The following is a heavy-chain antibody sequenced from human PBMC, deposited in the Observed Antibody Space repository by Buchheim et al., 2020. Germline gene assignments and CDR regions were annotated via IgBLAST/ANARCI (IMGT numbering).Heavy chain of an antibody. J-gene: IGHJ3*02. V-gene: IGHV4-59*01. CDR1: GGSISSYY. Sequence: QVQLQESGPGLVKPSETLSLTCTVSGGSISSYYWSWIRQPPGKGLEWIGYIYYSGSTNYNPSLKSRVTISVDTSKNQFSLKLSSVTAADTAVYYCARRARKNAFDIWGQGI. CDR2: IYYSGST. CDR3: ARRARKNAFDI.